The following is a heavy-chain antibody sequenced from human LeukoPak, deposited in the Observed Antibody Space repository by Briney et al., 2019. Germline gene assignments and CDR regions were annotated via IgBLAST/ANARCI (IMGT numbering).Heavy chain of an antibody. Sequence: VASVKVSCKASGGTFSSYTISWVRQAPGQGLEWMGGIIPIFGTANYAQKFQGRVTITADESTSTAYKELSSLRSEDTAVYYCARGNDGSGSPSYYFYYMDVWGKGTTVTISS. CDR2: IIPIFGTA. J-gene: IGHJ6*03. V-gene: IGHV1-69*13. D-gene: IGHD3-10*01. CDR1: GGTFSSYT. CDR3: ARGNDGSGSPSYYFYYMDV.